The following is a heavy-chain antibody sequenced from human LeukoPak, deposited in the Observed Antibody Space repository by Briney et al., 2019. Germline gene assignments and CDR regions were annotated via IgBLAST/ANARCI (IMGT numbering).Heavy chain of an antibody. V-gene: IGHV4-4*07. CDR2: LHSSGST. Sequence: SETLSLTCTVSGDSIISYYWNWIRQPAGKGLEWIGRLHSSGSTNYRPSLNSRVTLSLDTSKNQFSLSLSSVTAADTAVYYCARKSLRQNYFDSWGQGILVTVSS. CDR3: ARKSLRQNYFDS. J-gene: IGHJ4*02. CDR1: GDSIISYY.